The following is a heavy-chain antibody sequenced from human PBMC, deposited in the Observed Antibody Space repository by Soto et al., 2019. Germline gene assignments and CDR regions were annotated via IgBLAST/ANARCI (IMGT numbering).Heavy chain of an antibody. CDR2: VYYSGTP. D-gene: IGHD3-10*01. J-gene: IGHJ4*02. CDR1: GGSISSRTYY. CDR3: VIRGRGAVDY. V-gene: IGHV4-39*01. Sequence: QLPLQESGPGLVKPSETLSLICNVSGGSISSRTYYWGWIRQSPGKGLEWIGSVYYSGTPYYNPSLKSRVTIPVDSSNTQFSLKVNSRPASDSSMYWCVIRGRGAVDYWGPGTLVTVS.